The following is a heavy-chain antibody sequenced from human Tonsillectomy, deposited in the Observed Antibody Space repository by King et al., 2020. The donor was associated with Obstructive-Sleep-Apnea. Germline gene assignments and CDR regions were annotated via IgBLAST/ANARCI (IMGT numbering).Heavy chain of an antibody. CDR2: ISYSGST. J-gene: IGHJ4*02. CDR3: ARDRVGRDGYNRFDY. D-gene: IGHD5-24*01. CDR1: GGSINSYY. V-gene: IGHV4-59*01. Sequence: VQLQESGPGLVKPSETLSLTCTVSGGSINSYYWSWIRQTPGKGLEWIGYISYSGSTNYNPSLTSRVTIAADTSKNQFSLKLCSVTAADTAVYYCARDRVGRDGYNRFDYWGQGTLVTVSS.